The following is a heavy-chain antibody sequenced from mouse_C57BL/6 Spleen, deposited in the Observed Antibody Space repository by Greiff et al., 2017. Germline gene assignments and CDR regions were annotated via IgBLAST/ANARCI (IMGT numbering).Heavy chain of an antibody. CDR1: GYTFTSYW. V-gene: IGHV1-64*01. D-gene: IGHD1-1*01. Sequence: QVHVKQPGAELVKPGASVKLSCKASGYTFTSYWMHWVKQRPGQGLEWIGMIHPNSGSTNYNEKFKSKATLTVDKSSSTAYMQLSSLTSEDSAVYYCARLLRIRFPYWGQGTLVTVSA. J-gene: IGHJ3*01. CDR3: ARLLRIRFPY. CDR2: IHPNSGST.